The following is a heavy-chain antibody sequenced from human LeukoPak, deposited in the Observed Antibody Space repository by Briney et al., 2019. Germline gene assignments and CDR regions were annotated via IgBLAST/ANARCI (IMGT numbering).Heavy chain of an antibody. D-gene: IGHD3-22*01. J-gene: IGHJ3*02. V-gene: IGHV3-9*01. CDR2: TSWNSGSI. CDR1: GFTFDDYA. CDR3: AKDLDTTPNTMIVGGDAFDI. Sequence: PGGSLRLSCAASGFTFDDYAMHWVRQAPGKGLEWVSGTSWNSGSIGYADSVKGRFTISRDNAKNSLYLQMNSLRAEDTALYYCAKDLDTTPNTMIVGGDAFDIWGQGTMVTVSS.